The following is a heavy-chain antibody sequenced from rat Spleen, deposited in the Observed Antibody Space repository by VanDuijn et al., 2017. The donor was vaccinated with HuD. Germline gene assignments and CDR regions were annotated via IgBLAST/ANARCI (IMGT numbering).Heavy chain of an antibody. CDR1: GFTFSNYD. D-gene: IGHD1-5*01. CDR2: ISSEGRSS. J-gene: IGHJ2*01. V-gene: IGHV5S23*01. CDR3: VRLDPETGTYFDY. Sequence: EVQLVESGGGLVQPGRSLKLSCAASGFTFSNYDMAWVRQAPTKGLEWVATISSEGRSSYYRDSVKGRFTISRDNAKSTLYLQMDSLRSEDTATYYCVRLDPETGTYFDYWGQGVMVTVSS.